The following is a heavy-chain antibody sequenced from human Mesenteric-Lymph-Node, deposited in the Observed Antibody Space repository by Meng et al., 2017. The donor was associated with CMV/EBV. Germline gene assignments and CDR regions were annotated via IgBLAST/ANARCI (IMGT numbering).Heavy chain of an antibody. J-gene: IGHJ4*02. V-gene: IGHV4-31*02. CDR2: IYYSGST. CDR1: SISSGGYY. Sequence: SISSGGYYWSWISQHPGKGLEWIGYIYYSGSTYHNPSLNSRVTISVDTSKNQFSLKLSSVTAADTAVYYCARVPPALEYYDQYYFDYWGQGTLVTVSS. CDR3: ARVPPALEYYDQYYFDY. D-gene: IGHD3-3*01.